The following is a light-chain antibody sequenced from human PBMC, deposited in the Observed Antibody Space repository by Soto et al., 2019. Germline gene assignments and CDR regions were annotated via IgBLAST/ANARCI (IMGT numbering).Light chain of an antibody. J-gene: IGLJ1*01. V-gene: IGLV2-14*01. CDR2: EVT. CDR1: SSDVGAYNF. Sequence: ALTQPASVSGSPGQSINISCTGSSSDVGAYNFVSWYQHHPGKAPKLILYEVTTRPSGVSSRFSGSKSGNTASLTISGLQADDEANYYCSSYTSSNTPYVFGTGTKVTVL. CDR3: SSYTSSNTPYV.